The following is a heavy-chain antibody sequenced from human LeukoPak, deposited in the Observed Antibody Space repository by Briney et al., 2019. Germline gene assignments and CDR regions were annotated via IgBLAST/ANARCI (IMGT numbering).Heavy chain of an antibody. Sequence: GGSLRLSCAGSGFDFDDYAMSWVRQAPGKGLEWVSGISASGKTIYYGDSVKGRVTISRDNSQNMLYLQMNNLRADDTAVYYCANPPTLYYYDSSGYFLGEHWGQGTLVTVSS. V-gene: IGHV3-23*01. J-gene: IGHJ1*01. CDR2: ISASGKTI. CDR1: GFDFDDYA. D-gene: IGHD3-22*01. CDR3: ANPPTLYYYDSSGYFLGEH.